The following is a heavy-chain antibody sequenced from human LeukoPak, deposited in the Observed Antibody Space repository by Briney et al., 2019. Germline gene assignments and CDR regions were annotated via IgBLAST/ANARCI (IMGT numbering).Heavy chain of an antibody. Sequence: GGSLRLSCAAYGFTFSSYWMSWVRQAPGKGREWVANIKQDGSAKYYVDSVKGRFTISRDNAKNTLYLQMNSLRAEDTAVYYCAKVPGYYGGDYAFDIWGQGTMVTVSS. V-gene: IGHV3-7*03. D-gene: IGHD4-23*01. CDR3: AKVPGYYGGDYAFDI. CDR1: GFTFSSYW. J-gene: IGHJ3*02. CDR2: IKQDGSAK.